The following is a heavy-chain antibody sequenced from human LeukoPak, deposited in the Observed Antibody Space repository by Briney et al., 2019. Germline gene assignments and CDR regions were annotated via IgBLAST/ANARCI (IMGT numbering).Heavy chain of an antibody. D-gene: IGHD3-3*01. Sequence: ASVKVSCKASGYTFTSYGISWVRQAPGQGLEWMGWISAYNGNTNYAQKLQGRVTMTTYTSTSTAYMELRSLRSDDTAVYYCARVVITESIIPNLITIFGVDQLPYYMDVWGKGTTVTVSS. CDR1: GYTFTSYG. V-gene: IGHV1-18*01. CDR2: ISAYNGNT. CDR3: ARVVITESIIPNLITIFGVDQLPYYMDV. J-gene: IGHJ6*03.